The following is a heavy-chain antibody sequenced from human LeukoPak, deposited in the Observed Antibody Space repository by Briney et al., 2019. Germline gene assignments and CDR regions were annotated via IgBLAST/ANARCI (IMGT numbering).Heavy chain of an antibody. CDR2: IWYDGSNK. V-gene: IGHV3-33*01. CDR1: GFTFSSYG. CDR3: ARDRGYVWGSYLGAFDI. J-gene: IGHJ3*02. Sequence: GSLRLSCAASGFTFSSYGMHWVRQAPGKGLEWVAVIWYDGSNKYYADSVKGRFTISRDNSKNTLYLQMNSLRAEDTAVYYCARDRGYVWGSYLGAFDIWGQGTMVTVSS. D-gene: IGHD3-16*02.